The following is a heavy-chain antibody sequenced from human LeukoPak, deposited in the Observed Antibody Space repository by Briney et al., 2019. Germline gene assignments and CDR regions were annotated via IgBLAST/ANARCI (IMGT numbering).Heavy chain of an antibody. Sequence: GGSLRLSCAASGFTFSSYWMSWVRQAPGKGLEWVANIKQDGSEKYYADSVKGRFTISRDNAKNSLYLQMNSLRAEDTAVYYCASPGYIDAFDIWGQGTMVTVSS. J-gene: IGHJ3*02. D-gene: IGHD6-13*01. CDR2: IKQDGSEK. V-gene: IGHV3-7*01. CDR3: ASPGYIDAFDI. CDR1: GFTFSSYW.